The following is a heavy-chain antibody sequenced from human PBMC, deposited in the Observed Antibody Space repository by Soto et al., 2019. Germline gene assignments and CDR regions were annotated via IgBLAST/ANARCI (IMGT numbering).Heavy chain of an antibody. CDR2: IIPIFGTA. J-gene: IGHJ3*02. Sequence: ASVKVSCKASGGTFSSYASSWVRQAPGQGLEWMGGIIPIFGTANYAQKFQGRVTITADESTSTAYMELSSLRSEDTAVYYCARPVVTAILDAFDIWGQGTMVTVSS. CDR1: GGTFSSYA. CDR3: ARPVVTAILDAFDI. V-gene: IGHV1-69*13. D-gene: IGHD2-21*02.